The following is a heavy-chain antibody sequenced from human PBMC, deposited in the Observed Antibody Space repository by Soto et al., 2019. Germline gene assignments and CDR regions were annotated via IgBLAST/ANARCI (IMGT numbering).Heavy chain of an antibody. Sequence: GVLRLSCAGSGFTFRNNAMSWVRQTPGKGLEWVSGISGSGDTTYNADSVKGRFTLSRDNSKSTLFLQMNNLRVDDTAVYYCARDLSYGGLDYWGQGVLVTVSS. D-gene: IGHD3-10*01. CDR3: ARDLSYGGLDY. CDR2: ISGSGDTT. V-gene: IGHV3-23*01. J-gene: IGHJ4*02. CDR1: GFTFRNNA.